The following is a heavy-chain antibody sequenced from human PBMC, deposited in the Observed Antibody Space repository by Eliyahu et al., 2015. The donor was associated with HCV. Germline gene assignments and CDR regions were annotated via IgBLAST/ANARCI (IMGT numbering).Heavy chain of an antibody. J-gene: IGHJ4*02. V-gene: IGHV1-3*04. CDR1: GYMFTSYA. CDR2: INTGKGNT. CDR3: ARAAASFDY. Sequence: QVQLVQSGAEVKKPGASVMLSCKSSGYMFTSYAMHWVRQAPGQGLEWMGWINTGKGNTKYSQRFQDRVTITRDTSATTVYMVLRSLRSEDTAIYYCARAAASFDYWGQGTLVTVSS.